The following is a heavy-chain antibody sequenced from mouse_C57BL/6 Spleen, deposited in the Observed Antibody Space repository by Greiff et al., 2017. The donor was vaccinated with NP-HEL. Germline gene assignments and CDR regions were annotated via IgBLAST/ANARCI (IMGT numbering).Heavy chain of an antibody. V-gene: IGHV7-3*01. CDR3: ARGLSYFDY. CDR2: IRNKANGYTT. J-gene: IGHJ2*01. Sequence: EVMLVESGGGLVQPGGSLSLSCAASGFTFTDYYMSWVRQPPGKALEWLGFIRNKANGYTTEYSASVKGRFTISRDNSQSILYLQMNALRAEDSATYYCARGLSYFDYWGQGTTLTVSS. CDR1: GFTFTDYY.